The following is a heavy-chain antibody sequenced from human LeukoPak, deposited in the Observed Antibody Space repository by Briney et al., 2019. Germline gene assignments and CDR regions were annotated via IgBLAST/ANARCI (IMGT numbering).Heavy chain of an antibody. V-gene: IGHV4-59*08. CDR3: ASTSGIAAQYYYYGMDV. D-gene: IGHD6-13*01. CDR1: GGSISSYY. Sequence: SETLSLTCTVSGGSISSYYWSWIRQPPGKGLEWIGYIYYSGSTNYNPSLKSRVTISVDTSKNQFSLKLSSVTAADTAVYYCASTSGIAAQYYYYGMDVWGQGTTVTVSS. J-gene: IGHJ6*02. CDR2: IYYSGST.